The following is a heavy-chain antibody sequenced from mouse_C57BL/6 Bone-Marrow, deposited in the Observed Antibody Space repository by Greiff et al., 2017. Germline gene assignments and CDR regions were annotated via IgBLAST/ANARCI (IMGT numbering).Heavy chain of an antibody. CDR3: AREEDYSNLRFAWFAY. J-gene: IGHJ3*01. CDR1: GYTFTDYY. Sequence: VQLQQSGPVLVKPGASVKMSCKASGYTFTDYYMNWVKQSHGKSLEWIGVINPYNGGTSYNQKFKGKATLTVDKSSSTAYMELNSLTSEDSAVYYSAREEDYSNLRFAWFAYWGQGTLVTVSA. CDR2: INPYNGGT. V-gene: IGHV1-19*01. D-gene: IGHD2-5*01.